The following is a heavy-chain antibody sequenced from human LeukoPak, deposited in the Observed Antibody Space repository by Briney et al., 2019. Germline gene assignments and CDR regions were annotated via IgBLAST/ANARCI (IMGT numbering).Heavy chain of an antibody. V-gene: IGHV1-46*01. Sequence: ASVKVSCKTSGYTFTFYYIHWVRQAPGQVLEWMGLINPDGGNTNYAQNFQGRVTLTRDTSTSTVYMELSSLRSEDTAIYYCARIRDGYNDAYDIWGQGTVVTVPS. CDR1: GYTFTFYY. J-gene: IGHJ3*02. D-gene: IGHD5-24*01. CDR3: ARIRDGYNDAYDI. CDR2: INPDGGNT.